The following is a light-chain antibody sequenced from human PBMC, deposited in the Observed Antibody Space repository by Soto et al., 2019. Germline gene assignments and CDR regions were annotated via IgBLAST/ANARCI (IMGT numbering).Light chain of an antibody. V-gene: IGKV1-27*01. CDR1: QGISNY. Sequence: DIQMTQSPSSLSASVGDRVTITCRASQGISNYLAWYQQKPGKVPKLLIYAASTLQSGVPSRFSGSGSGTDFSLTISSLQPEDVATYYCQKYNSAPLFTFGPGTKVDIK. CDR3: QKYNSAPLFT. CDR2: AAS. J-gene: IGKJ3*01.